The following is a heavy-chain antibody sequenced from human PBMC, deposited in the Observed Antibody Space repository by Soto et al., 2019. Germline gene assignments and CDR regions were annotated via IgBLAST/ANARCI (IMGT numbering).Heavy chain of an antibody. D-gene: IGHD6-13*01. Sequence: GGSLRLSCAASGFTFSSYSMNWVRQAPGKGLEWVSSISSSSSYIYYADSVKGRFTISRDNAKNSLYLQMNSLRAEDTAVYYCAKGPGIAAPDPWGQGTLVTVSS. V-gene: IGHV3-21*01. J-gene: IGHJ5*02. CDR2: ISSSSSYI. CDR1: GFTFSSYS. CDR3: AKGPGIAAPDP.